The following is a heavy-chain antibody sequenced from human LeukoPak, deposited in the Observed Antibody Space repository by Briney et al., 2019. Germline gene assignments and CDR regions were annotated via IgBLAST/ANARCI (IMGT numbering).Heavy chain of an antibody. CDR3: ARQITMVRGVINWFDP. D-gene: IGHD3-10*01. J-gene: IGHJ5*02. V-gene: IGHV4-4*02. Sequence: PSGTLSLTCAVSGGSISSSNWWSWVRQPPGKGLEWIGEIYHSGSTNYNPSLKSRVTISVDKSKNQFSLKLSSVTAADTAVYYCARQITMVRGVINWFDPWGLGTLVTVSS. CDR1: GGSISSSNW. CDR2: IYHSGST.